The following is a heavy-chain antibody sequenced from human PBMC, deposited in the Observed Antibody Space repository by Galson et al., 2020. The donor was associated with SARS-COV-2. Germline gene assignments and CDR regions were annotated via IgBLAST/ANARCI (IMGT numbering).Heavy chain of an antibody. J-gene: IGHJ4*02. CDR1: GGSISTGGDY. Sequence: SETLSLTCTVSGGSISTGGDYWSWIRQHPGKGLEWIGYIYYSGSTFHNPSLKSRVTISGDTSKNQFSLKLSSVTAADTAVYYCARGGMVRGVTVWGQGTLVTVSS. CDR3: ARGGMVRGVTV. D-gene: IGHD3-10*01. CDR2: IYYSGST. V-gene: IGHV4-31*03.